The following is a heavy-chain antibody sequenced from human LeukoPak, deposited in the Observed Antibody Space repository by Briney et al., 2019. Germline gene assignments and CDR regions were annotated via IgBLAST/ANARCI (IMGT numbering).Heavy chain of an antibody. V-gene: IGHV4-4*02. J-gene: IGHJ4*02. CDR2: IYHSGST. D-gene: IGHD5-12*01. Sequence: SETLSLTCAVSGGSISSSNRWSWVRQPPGKGLEWIGEIYHSGSTNYNPSLKSRVTISVDKSKNQFSLKLSSVTAADTAVYYCARMVATTWAERDYFDYWGQGTLVTVSS. CDR1: GGSISSSNR. CDR3: ARMVATTWAERDYFDY.